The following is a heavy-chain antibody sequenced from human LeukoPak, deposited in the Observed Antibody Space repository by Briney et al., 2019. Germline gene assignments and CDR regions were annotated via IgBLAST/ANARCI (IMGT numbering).Heavy chain of an antibody. CDR1: GYTFTSYY. D-gene: IGHD6-19*01. J-gene: IGHJ4*02. Sequence: GASVKVPCKASGYTFTSYYMHWVRQATGQGLEWMGIINPSGGSTSYAQKFQGRVTMTRDTSTSTVYMELSSLRSEDTAVYYCASRIAVAGTGFDYWGQGTLVTVSS. V-gene: IGHV1-46*01. CDR2: INPSGGST. CDR3: ASRIAVAGTGFDY.